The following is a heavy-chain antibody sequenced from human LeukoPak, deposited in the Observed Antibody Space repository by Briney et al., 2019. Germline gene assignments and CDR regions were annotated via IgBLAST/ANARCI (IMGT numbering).Heavy chain of an antibody. CDR1: GFTSSSYA. D-gene: IGHD3-22*01. V-gene: IGHV3-23*01. CDR2: ISGSGGST. J-gene: IGHJ4*02. Sequence: GSLRLSCAASGFTSSSYAMSWVRQAPGKGLEWVSAISGSGGSTYYGDSVKGRFTISRDNSKKTLHLQMNSLRAEDTAVYYCAKVEEYYDSSGYLRLFDYWGQGTLVTVSS. CDR3: AKVEEYYDSSGYLRLFDY.